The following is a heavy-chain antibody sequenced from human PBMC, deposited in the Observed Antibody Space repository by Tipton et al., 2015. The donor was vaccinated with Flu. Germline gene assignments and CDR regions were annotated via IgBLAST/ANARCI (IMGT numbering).Heavy chain of an antibody. J-gene: IGHJ3*02. D-gene: IGHD3-22*01. CDR1: GSTFTNFW. V-gene: IGHV5-51*03. CDR3: AREDYYDVTGQSPSQPFDI. CDR2: IYLSDSDV. Sequence: QSGPEVKKPGDSLKISCKVTGSTFTNFWIGWVRQMPGKGLEWMGIIYLSDSDVRYSPSFQGQVTISADKSTRTAFLHWSSLKASDTAIYYCAREDYYDVTGQSPSQPFDIWGQGTMVT.